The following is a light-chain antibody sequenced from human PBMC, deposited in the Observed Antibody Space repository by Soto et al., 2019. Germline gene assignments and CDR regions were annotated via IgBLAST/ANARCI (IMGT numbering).Light chain of an antibody. Sequence: QSALTQPPSASGTPGQRVTISCSGSSSNIGSYNVNWYQQLPGTAPKLLIYSNNQRPSGVPDRFSGSKSGTSASLAISGLQSEDEADYYCAAWDDSLNGRVFGGGTKVTVL. CDR1: SSNIGSYN. J-gene: IGLJ3*02. V-gene: IGLV1-44*01. CDR3: AAWDDSLNGRV. CDR2: SNN.